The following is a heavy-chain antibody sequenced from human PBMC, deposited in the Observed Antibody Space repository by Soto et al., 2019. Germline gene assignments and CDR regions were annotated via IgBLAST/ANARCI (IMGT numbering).Heavy chain of an antibody. CDR2: ISSSSSYI. CDR3: ARDAGYSSSWYYFDY. J-gene: IGHJ4*02. CDR1: GFTFSSYS. D-gene: IGHD6-13*01. V-gene: IGHV3-21*01. Sequence: PVGSLRLSCTASGFTFSSYSMNWVRQAPGKGLEWVSSISSSSSYIYYADSVKGRFTISRDNAKNSLYLQMNSLRAEDTAVYYCARDAGYSSSWYYFDYWGQGTLVTVSS.